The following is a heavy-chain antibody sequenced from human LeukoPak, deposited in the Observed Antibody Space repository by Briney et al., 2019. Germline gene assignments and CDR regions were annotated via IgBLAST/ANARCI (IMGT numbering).Heavy chain of an antibody. CDR2: INWNGGST. Sequence: GGSLGLACEVYECTFGDEGRSWVRQAPGKGLEWVSGINWNGGSTGYADSVKGRFTISRDNAKNSLYLQMNSLRAEDTALYYCARDYQDYYGSGSYLFGAFDIWGQGTMVTVSS. CDR1: ECTFGDEG. D-gene: IGHD3-10*01. V-gene: IGHV3-20*04. CDR3: ARDYQDYYGSGSYLFGAFDI. J-gene: IGHJ3*02.